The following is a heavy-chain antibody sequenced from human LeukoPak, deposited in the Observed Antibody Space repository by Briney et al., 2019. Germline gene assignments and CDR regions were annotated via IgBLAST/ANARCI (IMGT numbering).Heavy chain of an antibody. J-gene: IGHJ6*02. CDR1: GYTFTSYA. D-gene: IGHD7-27*01. V-gene: IGHV1-3*01. Sequence: ASVKVSCKASGYTFTSYAMHWVRQAPGQRLEWMGWINAGNGNTKYSQKFQGRVTITRDTSASTAYMELSSLRSEDTAIYYCVTNWGSRYYSDMDVWGQGTTVTVSS. CDR3: VTNWGSRYYSDMDV. CDR2: INAGNGNT.